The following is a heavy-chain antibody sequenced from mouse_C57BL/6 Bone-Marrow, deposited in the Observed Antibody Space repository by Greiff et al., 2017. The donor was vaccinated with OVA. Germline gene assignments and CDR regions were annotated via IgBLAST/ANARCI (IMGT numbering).Heavy chain of an antibody. CDR3: ASYYGSSYAFDY. V-gene: IGHV3-6*01. CDR1: GYSITSGYY. J-gene: IGHJ2*01. D-gene: IGHD1-1*01. CDR2: ISYDGSN. Sequence: DVQLVESGPGLVKPSQSLSLTCSVTGYSITSGYYWNWIRQFPGNKLEWMGYISYDGSNNYNPSLKNRISITRDTSKNQFFLKLNSVTTEDTATYYCASYYGSSYAFDYWGQGTTLTVSS.